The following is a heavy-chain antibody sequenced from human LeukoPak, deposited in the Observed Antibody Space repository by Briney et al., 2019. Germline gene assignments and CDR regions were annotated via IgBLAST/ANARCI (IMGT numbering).Heavy chain of an antibody. Sequence: AASVKVSCKASGYTFTSYGISWVRQAPGQGLEWMGGIIPIFGTANYAQKFQGRVTITADKSTSTAYMELSSLRSEDTAVYYCARDRDYYGSGAPNNNWFDPWGQGTLVTVSS. CDR1: GYTFTSYG. CDR2: IIPIFGTA. J-gene: IGHJ5*02. D-gene: IGHD3-10*01. CDR3: ARDRDYYGSGAPNNNWFDP. V-gene: IGHV1-69*06.